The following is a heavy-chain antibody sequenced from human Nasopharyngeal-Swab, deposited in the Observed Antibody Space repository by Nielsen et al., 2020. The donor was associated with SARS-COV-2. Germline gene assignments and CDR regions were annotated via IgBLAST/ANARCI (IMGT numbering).Heavy chain of an antibody. CDR2: ISYDGSNK. Sequence: GESLKISCAASGFTFSSYGMHWVRQAPGKGLEWVAVISYDGSNKYYADSVKGRFTISRDNSKNTLYLQMNSLRAEDTAVYYCASLTGTTFLDAFDIWGQGTMVTVSS. D-gene: IGHD1-20*01. J-gene: IGHJ3*02. CDR1: GFTFSSYG. CDR3: ASLTGTTFLDAFDI. V-gene: IGHV3-30*03.